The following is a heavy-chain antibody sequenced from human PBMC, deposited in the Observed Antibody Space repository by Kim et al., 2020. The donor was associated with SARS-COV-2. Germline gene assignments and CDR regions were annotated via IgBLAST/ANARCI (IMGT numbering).Heavy chain of an antibody. D-gene: IGHD6-6*01. J-gene: IGHJ6*02. CDR1: GFTFSSYS. V-gene: IGHV3-21*01. CDR3: ARDLGSSSSPYYYYYYGMDV. CDR2: ISSSSSYI. Sequence: GGSLRLSCAASGFTFSSYSMNWVRQAPGKGLEWVSSISSSSSYIYYADSVKGRFTISRDNAKNSLYLQMNSLRAEDTAVYYCARDLGSSSSPYYYYYYGMDVWGQGTTVTVSS.